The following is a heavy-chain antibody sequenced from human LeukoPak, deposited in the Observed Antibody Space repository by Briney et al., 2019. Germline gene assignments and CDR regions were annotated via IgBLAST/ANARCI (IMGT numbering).Heavy chain of an antibody. CDR1: GFSFSSYW. D-gene: IGHD7-27*01. Sequence: GGSLRLSCAASGFSFSSYWMHWVRQAPGKGLVWVSRIKTDGSSATYADSVKGRFTISRDDAKNTLHLQMNSLRAEDTAVYYCARVAQEAGDPFDYWGQGTLVTVSS. J-gene: IGHJ4*02. CDR2: IKTDGSSA. CDR3: ARVAQEAGDPFDY. V-gene: IGHV3-74*01.